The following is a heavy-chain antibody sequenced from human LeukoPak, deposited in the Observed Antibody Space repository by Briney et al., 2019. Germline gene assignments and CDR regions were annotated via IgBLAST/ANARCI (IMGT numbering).Heavy chain of an antibody. D-gene: IGHD3-10*01. CDR1: GFTFGDYA. CDR3: TTGPTMVRGVIVDY. J-gene: IGHJ4*02. Sequence: GGSLRLSCTASGFTFGDYAMSWVRQAPGKGLEWVGFIRSKAYGGTTEYAASVKGRFTISRDDSKSIAYLQMNSLKTEDTAVYYCTTGPTMVRGVIVDYWGQGTLVTVSS. CDR2: IRSKAYGGTT. V-gene: IGHV3-49*04.